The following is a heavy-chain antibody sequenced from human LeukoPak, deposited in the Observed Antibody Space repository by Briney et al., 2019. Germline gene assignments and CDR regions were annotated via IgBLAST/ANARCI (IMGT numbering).Heavy chain of an antibody. CDR2: ISSSSSTI. J-gene: IGHJ4*02. CDR1: GFTVSSNY. D-gene: IGHD5-18*01. Sequence: GGSLRLSCAASGFTVSSNYMSWVRQAPGKGLEWVSYISSSSSTIYYADSVKGRFTISRDNAKNSLYLQMNSLRAEDTAVYYCARDGYSYGRPYFDYWGQGTLVTVSS. V-gene: IGHV3-48*01. CDR3: ARDGYSYGRPYFDY.